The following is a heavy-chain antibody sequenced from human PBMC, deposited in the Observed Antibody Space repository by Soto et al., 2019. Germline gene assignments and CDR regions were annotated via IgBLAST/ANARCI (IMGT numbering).Heavy chain of an antibody. D-gene: IGHD6-19*01. CDR3: ARGGTSGWYQFFDF. J-gene: IGHJ4*02. Sequence: SETLSLTCTVSGGSISSYYWNWIRQPPGKGLEWIGYVSYSGTTYYSPSLKSRVIISVDTSNNQFSLTLSSVTAADTVIYYCARGGTSGWYQFFDFWGQGTLVTVSS. CDR2: VSYSGTT. CDR1: GGSISSYY. V-gene: IGHV4-59*01.